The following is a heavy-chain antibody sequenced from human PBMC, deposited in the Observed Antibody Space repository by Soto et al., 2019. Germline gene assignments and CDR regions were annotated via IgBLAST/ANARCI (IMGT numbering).Heavy chain of an antibody. J-gene: IGHJ4*02. Sequence: PSETLSLTCTVSGASINSGGYYWNWVRLLPGRGLEWIGYIYFTGNTYYNPSLESRVTISLDTPQNQFSLELNSVSAADTAVYYCVSGDAWRVLLAYWGQGALVTVSS. D-gene: IGHD2-21*02. CDR1: GASINSGGYY. CDR3: VSGDAWRVLLAY. CDR2: IYFTGNT. V-gene: IGHV4-31*03.